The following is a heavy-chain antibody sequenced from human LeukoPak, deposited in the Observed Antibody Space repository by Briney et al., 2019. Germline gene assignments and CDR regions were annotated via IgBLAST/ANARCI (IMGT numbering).Heavy chain of an antibody. Sequence: SETLSLTCTVSGGSISGSISNYYWSWIRQPPGQGLEWIGYIYYSGSTNYNPSLKSRVTISVDTSKNHFSLKLSSVTAADTAVYYCARGGPFDCWGQGTLVTVSS. V-gene: IGHV4-61*03. CDR1: GGSISGSISNYY. J-gene: IGHJ4*02. CDR3: ARGGPFDC. D-gene: IGHD3-10*01. CDR2: IYYSGST.